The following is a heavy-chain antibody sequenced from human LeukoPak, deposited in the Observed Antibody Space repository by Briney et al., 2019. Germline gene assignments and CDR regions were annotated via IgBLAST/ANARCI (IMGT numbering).Heavy chain of an antibody. CDR3: ARSSYYDSSGYSTSDY. Sequence: AESLRISCKGSGYSFTNYWITWVRQMTGKGLEWMGRIDPSDSYTNYSPSFQGHVTISADKSISTAYLQWGSLRASDTAMYYCARSSYYDSSGYSTSDYWGQGTLVTVSS. V-gene: IGHV5-10-1*01. CDR2: IDPSDSYT. J-gene: IGHJ4*02. D-gene: IGHD3-22*01. CDR1: GYSFTNYW.